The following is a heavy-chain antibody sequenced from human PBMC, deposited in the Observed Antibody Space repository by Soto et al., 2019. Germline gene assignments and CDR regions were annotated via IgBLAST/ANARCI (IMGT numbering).Heavy chain of an antibody. D-gene: IGHD3-10*02. Sequence: SETLSLTCTVSGGSIISSNFYWGWIRQPPGKGLEWIGSVEYGGSTYDNPSLKSRVTLSADTSKNQFSLKLTSVTAADTAIYYCARHVRGAVTMNWFDPWGHGTLVTASS. CDR3: ARHVRGAVTMNWFDP. CDR1: GGSIISSNFY. CDR2: VEYGGST. J-gene: IGHJ5*02. V-gene: IGHV4-39*01.